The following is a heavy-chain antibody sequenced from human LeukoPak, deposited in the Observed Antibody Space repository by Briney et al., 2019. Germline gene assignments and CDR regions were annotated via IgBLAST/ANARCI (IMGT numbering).Heavy chain of an antibody. V-gene: IGHV1-69*05. Sequence: GASVKVSCKASGGTFSSYAISWVRQAPGQGLEWMGGIIPIFGTANYAQKFQGRVTITMDESTSTAYMELSSLRSEDTAVYYCARQFTIFGVVIYFDPWGQGTLVTVSS. CDR3: ARQFTIFGVVIYFDP. CDR2: IIPIFGTA. D-gene: IGHD3-3*01. J-gene: IGHJ5*02. CDR1: GGTFSSYA.